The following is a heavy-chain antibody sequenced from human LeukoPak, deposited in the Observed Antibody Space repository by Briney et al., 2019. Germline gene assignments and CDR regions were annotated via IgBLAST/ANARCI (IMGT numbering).Heavy chain of an antibody. CDR1: GFTVSSNY. V-gene: IGHV3-53*05. CDR2: IYSGGST. CDR3: AKSAPHRYAFDI. J-gene: IGHJ3*02. Sequence: GGSLRLSCAASGFTVSSNYMSWVRQAPGKGLEWVSFIYSGGSTHYADSVKGRFTISRDNSKNTLYLQMNSLRAEDTAVYYCAKSAPHRYAFDIWGQGTMVTVSS.